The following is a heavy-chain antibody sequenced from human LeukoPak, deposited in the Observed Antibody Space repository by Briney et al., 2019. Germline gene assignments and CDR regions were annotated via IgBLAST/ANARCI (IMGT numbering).Heavy chain of an antibody. D-gene: IGHD3-9*01. CDR3: ARGGAYYDILTGYYGNWFDP. J-gene: IGHJ5*02. Sequence: SETLSLTCTVSGGSISSGSYYWSWIRQPAGKGLEWIGRIYTSGSTNYNPSLKSRVTISVETSKNQLSLKLSSVTAADTAVYYCARGGAYYDILTGYYGNWFDPWGQGTLVTVSS. CDR2: IYTSGST. CDR1: GGSISSGSYY. V-gene: IGHV4-61*02.